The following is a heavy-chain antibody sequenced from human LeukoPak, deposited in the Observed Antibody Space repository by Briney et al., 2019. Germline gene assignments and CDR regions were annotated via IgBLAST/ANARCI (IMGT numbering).Heavy chain of an antibody. CDR2: ISAGGTPV. D-gene: IGHD6-13*01. CDR3: ARDFRSSSWYIGDY. Sequence: PGGSLRLSCAASGFTFSSYSMNWVRLAPGKGLEWISYISAGGTPVYYADSVEGRSTVSRDNEKNSLYLQLNSLRADDTAVYYCARDFRSSSWYIGDYWGQGAQVTVSP. J-gene: IGHJ4*02. V-gene: IGHV3-48*01. CDR1: GFTFSSYS.